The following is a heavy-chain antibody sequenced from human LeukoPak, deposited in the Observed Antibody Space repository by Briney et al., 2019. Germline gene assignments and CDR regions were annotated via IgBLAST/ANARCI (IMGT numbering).Heavy chain of an antibody. Sequence: SETLSLTCTVSGGSISTYFWTWIRQPAGKGLEWIGHISSSGDTNYNPSLKSRVTMSVDTSKNQFSLKLRFVTAADTAVYYCARDLTVVGTYEYFYYGLDVWGHGTTVTVSS. V-gene: IGHV4-4*07. D-gene: IGHD6-19*01. J-gene: IGHJ6*02. CDR3: ARDLTVVGTYEYFYYGLDV. CDR2: ISSSGDT. CDR1: GGSISTYF.